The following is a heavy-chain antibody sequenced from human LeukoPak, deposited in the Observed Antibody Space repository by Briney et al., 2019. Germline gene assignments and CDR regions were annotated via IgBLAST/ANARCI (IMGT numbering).Heavy chain of an antibody. CDR1: GYSISRGYY. Sequence: PSETLSLTCAVSGYSISRGYYWGWIPQPPGKGLDWFGIIYHSGSTYYNPSLKSRVTISVDTSKNQFSLKLSSVTAADTAVYYCASHPPRDLVVVPAAIPYWGQGTLVTVSS. CDR2: IYHSGST. CDR3: ASHPPRDLVVVPAAIPY. V-gene: IGHV4-38-2*01. D-gene: IGHD2-2*02. J-gene: IGHJ4*02.